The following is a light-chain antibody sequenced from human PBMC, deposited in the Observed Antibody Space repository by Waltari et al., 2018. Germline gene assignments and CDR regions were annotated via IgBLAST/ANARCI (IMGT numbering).Light chain of an antibody. Sequence: SYDLTLLPSVSVSPGQTASITCSGCTLGDTYACWYQQKPDQSPLLVIYQDSKRPTGVPERCSGSNSGNTATLTISRTQAMDEADYDAQAWDRRTYVFGTGTKVTVL. CDR3: QAWDRRTYV. V-gene: IGLV3-1*01. CDR2: QDS. CDR1: TLGDTY. J-gene: IGLJ1*01.